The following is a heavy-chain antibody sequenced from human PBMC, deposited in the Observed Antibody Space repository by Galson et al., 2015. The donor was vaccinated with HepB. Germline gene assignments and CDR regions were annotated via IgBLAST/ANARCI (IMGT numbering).Heavy chain of an antibody. D-gene: IGHD3-16*01. Sequence: SETLSLTCTVSGGSVTSDFYYWNWIRQPPGKRLEWIGYIYHSGSTNYNPSFKSRVTISMDKSKNQFSLNLKSVTAADTAVYYCVRERGGDLPLSLDFWGQGTLVTVSS. CDR3: VRERGGDLPLSLDF. J-gene: IGHJ4*02. CDR1: GGSVTSDFYY. V-gene: IGHV4-61*01. CDR2: IYHSGST.